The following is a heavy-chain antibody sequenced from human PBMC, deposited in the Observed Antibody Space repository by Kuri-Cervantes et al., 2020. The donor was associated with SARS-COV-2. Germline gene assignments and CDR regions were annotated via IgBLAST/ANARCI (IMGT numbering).Heavy chain of an antibody. V-gene: IGHV6-1*01. CDR3: ARHVDDKWLQLPADYFDY. D-gene: IGHD5-18*01. J-gene: IGHJ4*02. CDR1: GDSVSSNSAA. CDR2: TYYRSKWYN. Sequence: SQTLSLTCAISGDSVSSNSAAWNWIRQSPSRGLEWLGRTYYRSKWYNDYAVSVKSRITINPDTSKNHFSLKLTSVTAADTAVYYCARHVDDKWLQLPADYFDYWGQGTLVTVSS.